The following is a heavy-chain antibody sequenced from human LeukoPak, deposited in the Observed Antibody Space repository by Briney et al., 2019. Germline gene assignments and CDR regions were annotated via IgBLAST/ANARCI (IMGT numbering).Heavy chain of an antibody. CDR1: GFTFISYS. V-gene: IGHV3-48*01. CDR2: ISGSSGTI. Sequence: GGSLRLSCVASGFTFISYSMNWVRQAPGKGLEWVSYISGSSGTIYYADSVKGRFTISRDNAKNSLYLQMLSLRAEDTAVYYCARRSEFGVLYYMDIWGKGTPVTVSS. J-gene: IGHJ6*03. D-gene: IGHD3-16*01. CDR3: ARRSEFGVLYYMDI.